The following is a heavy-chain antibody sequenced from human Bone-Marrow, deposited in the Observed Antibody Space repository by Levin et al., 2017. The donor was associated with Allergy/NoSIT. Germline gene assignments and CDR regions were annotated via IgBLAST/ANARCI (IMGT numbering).Heavy chain of an antibody. Sequence: GGSLRLSCAASGFTFSSYVMSWVRQAPGKGLEWVSGIVGSGVYTYYADSVKGRFTISRDNSKNTLYLQMNSLRAEDTAVYYCAKDRSGDSSDTIWFDPWGQGTLVTVSS. CDR2: IVGSGVYT. CDR1: GFTFSSYV. V-gene: IGHV3-23*01. J-gene: IGHJ5*02. D-gene: IGHD3-22*01. CDR3: AKDRSGDSSDTIWFDP.